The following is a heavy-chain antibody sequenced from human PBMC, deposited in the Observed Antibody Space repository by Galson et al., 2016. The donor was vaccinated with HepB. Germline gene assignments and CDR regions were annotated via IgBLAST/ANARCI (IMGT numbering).Heavy chain of an antibody. D-gene: IGHD3-3*01. CDR1: GDPITSSSYY. J-gene: IGHJ6*02. V-gene: IGHV4-39*01. CDR2: IYHSGYF. Sequence: SETLSLTCNVSGDPITSSSYYWGWIRQPPGKGLEWIGSIYHSGYFYYNPSLKSRLIISIDTSKSQFSLKLNSVTAADTALYYCAGLNVLSGYGMDVWGQGTTVIVSS. CDR3: AGLNVLSGYGMDV.